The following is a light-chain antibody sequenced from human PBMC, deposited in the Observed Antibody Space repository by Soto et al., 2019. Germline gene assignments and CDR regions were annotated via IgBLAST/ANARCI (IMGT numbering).Light chain of an antibody. CDR1: QSVSSGF. CDR3: QQFGSSLTWT. J-gene: IGKJ1*01. CDR2: GAS. Sequence: EVVLTQSPVTPSLSPGERATLSRRARQSVSSGFLAWYQQKPGQAPRLLIYGASSRATGIPDRFSGSGSGTDFTLTISRLEPEDFAVYYCQQFGSSLTWTFGQGTKVDIK. V-gene: IGKV3-20*01.